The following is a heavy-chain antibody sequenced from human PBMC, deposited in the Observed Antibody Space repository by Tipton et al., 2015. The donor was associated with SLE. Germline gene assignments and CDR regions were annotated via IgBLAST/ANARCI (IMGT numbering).Heavy chain of an antibody. Sequence: TLSLTCTVSGGSISSYYWSWIRQPPGKGLEWIGYIYYSGSTNYNPSLKSRVTISVDTSKNQFSLKLSSVTAADTAVYYCARDRGIAADDGFDIWGQGIMVTVSS. D-gene: IGHD6-25*01. CDR3: ARDRGIAADDGFDI. CDR2: IYYSGST. V-gene: IGHV4-59*01. J-gene: IGHJ3*02. CDR1: GGSISSYY.